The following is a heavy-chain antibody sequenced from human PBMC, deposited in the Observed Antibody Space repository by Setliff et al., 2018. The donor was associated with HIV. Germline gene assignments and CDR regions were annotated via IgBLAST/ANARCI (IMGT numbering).Heavy chain of an antibody. J-gene: IGHJ6*03. CDR2: ISYRSSYI. Sequence: PGGSLRLSCAASDFTFSTYCMNWVRQAPGKGLEWISSISYRSSYIYYSDSVKGRFTISRNDAENSLFLQLNSLRDEDTAVYYCSRSQGIGNYYMDVWGKGTTVTVSS. CDR1: DFTFSTYC. D-gene: IGHD2-15*01. CDR3: SRSQGIGNYYMDV. V-gene: IGHV3-21*01.